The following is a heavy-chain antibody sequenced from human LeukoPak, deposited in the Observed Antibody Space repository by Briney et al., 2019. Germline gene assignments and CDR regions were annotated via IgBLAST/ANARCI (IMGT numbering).Heavy chain of an antibody. CDR2: VYSGGFSGGCP. J-gene: IGHJ4*02. D-gene: IGHD5-24*01. CDR3: ARVMSGDGFNSFDH. CDR1: GFNVSSHH. Sequence: GGSLRLSCAVSGFNVSSHHMNWVRQAPGKGLGWVSVVYSGGFSGGCPHYADSVKGTFTTSSESSKNTLYLQMNSLRVDDTAVYYCARVMSGDGFNSFDHLGLGILVTVSS. V-gene: IGHV3-66*01.